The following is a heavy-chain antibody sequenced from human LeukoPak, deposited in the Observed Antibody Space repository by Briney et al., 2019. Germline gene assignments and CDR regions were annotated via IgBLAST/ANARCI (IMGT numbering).Heavy chain of an antibody. D-gene: IGHD1-1*01. CDR3: ATYKTGTGYNWFDP. Sequence: SETLSLTCTVSGGSIYSHYWSLIRQPPGKGLEWIGYVYYSGSTNYNPSLKSRVTISVDTSQNQFSLKLSSVTAADTAVYYCATYKTGTGYNWFDPWGQGTLVTVSS. J-gene: IGHJ5*02. CDR2: VYYSGST. V-gene: IGHV4-59*11. CDR1: GGSIYSHY.